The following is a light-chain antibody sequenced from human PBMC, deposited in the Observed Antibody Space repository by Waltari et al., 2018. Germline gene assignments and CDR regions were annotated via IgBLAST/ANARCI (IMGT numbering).Light chain of an antibody. CDR3: SSYTSIGVV. CDR1: GSDVGGYDY. J-gene: IGLJ2*01. CDR2: DVY. V-gene: IGLV2-14*01. Sequence: QSALTQPASVSGSPGQAIIISCTGTGSDVGGYDYVSWYQQYPGKAPRLIIYDVYKRTSGVSNRFTGSKSDNSASLTIYRHQAEDESVYDCSSYTSIGVVFGGGTKLTVL.